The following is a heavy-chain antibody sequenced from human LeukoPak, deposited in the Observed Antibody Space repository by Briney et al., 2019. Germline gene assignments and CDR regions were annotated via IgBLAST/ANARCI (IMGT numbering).Heavy chain of an antibody. CDR2: IYYSGST. CDR1: GGSISSGGYY. CDR3: ARVVLGYCSSTSYLSVNRFDP. J-gene: IGHJ5*02. V-gene: IGHV4-31*03. D-gene: IGHD2-2*01. Sequence: SQTLSLTCTVSGGSISSGGYYWSWIRQHPGKGLEWLGYIYYSGSTYYNPSLKSRVTISVDTSKNQFSLKLSSVTAADTAVYYCARVVLGYCSSTSYLSVNRFDPWGQGTLVTVSS.